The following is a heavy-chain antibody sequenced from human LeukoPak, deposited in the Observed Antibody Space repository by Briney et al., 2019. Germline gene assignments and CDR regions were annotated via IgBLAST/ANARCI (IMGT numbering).Heavy chain of an antibody. CDR1: GFTFSSFW. V-gene: IGHV3-74*01. CDR2: INEDGSRT. Sequence: PGGSLRLSCAASGFTFSSFWMHWVPQAPGQGLVGVSHINEDGSRTDYADSVKARFTMSRDNAKNTLYLQMNSLRGEDTAVYYCARAPYYNGMDVWGQGTTVTVSS. J-gene: IGHJ6*02. CDR3: ARAPYYNGMDV.